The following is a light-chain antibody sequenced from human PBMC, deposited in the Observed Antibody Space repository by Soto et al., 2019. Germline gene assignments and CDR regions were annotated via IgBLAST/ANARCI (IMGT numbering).Light chain of an antibody. CDR2: AAS. V-gene: IGKV1-39*01. CDR3: QQSYSTTQT. Sequence: IRVTQSPSSLSASVGDRVSITCRASRRVXTYFNWYQQKPGKAPKFLXHAASTLQSAVPSRFSGSGSGTDFTLTISSLQPEYFATYYCQQSYSTTQTFGQGTKVDIK. J-gene: IGKJ1*01. CDR1: RRVXTY.